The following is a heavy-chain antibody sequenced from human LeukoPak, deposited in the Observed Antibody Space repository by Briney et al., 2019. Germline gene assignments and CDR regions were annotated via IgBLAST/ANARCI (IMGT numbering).Heavy chain of an antibody. J-gene: IGHJ4*02. D-gene: IGHD4-17*01. Sequence: RSSETPSLTCTVSGSSISSYYWSWIRQPPRKGLGWIGYIYYSGSTNYNPSLKSRVTISVDTSKNQFSLKLSSVTAADTAVYYCARHHYGDYVPFDYWGQGTLVTVSS. CDR1: GSSISSYY. CDR2: IYYSGST. CDR3: ARHHYGDYVPFDY. V-gene: IGHV4-59*08.